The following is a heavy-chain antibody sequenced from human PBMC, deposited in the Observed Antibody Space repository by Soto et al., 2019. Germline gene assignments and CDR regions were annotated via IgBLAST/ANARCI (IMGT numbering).Heavy chain of an antibody. J-gene: IGHJ2*01. CDR2: IYSGGST. CDR1: GFTVSSNY. CDR3: ARDYGDQTYWYFDL. V-gene: IGHV3-66*01. D-gene: IGHD4-17*01. Sequence: EVQLVESGGGLVQPGGSLRLSCAASGFTVSSNYMSWVRQAPGKGLEWVSVIYSGGSTYYADSVKGRFTISRDNSKNTLYLQMNSLRAEDTAVYYCARDYGDQTYWYFDLWGRGTLVTVSS.